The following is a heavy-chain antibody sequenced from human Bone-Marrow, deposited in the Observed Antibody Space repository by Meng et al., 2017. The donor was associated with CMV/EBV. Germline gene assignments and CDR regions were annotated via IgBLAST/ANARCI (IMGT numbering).Heavy chain of an antibody. Sequence: GESLKISCAASGFTFSDYYMDWVRQAPGKGLEWVGRTRNKANSYTKEYAASVKGRFTISRDESKRSLYLQMNSLQIEDTAVYYCTRPFSGSYYYYGMDVWGQGTTVTVSS. D-gene: IGHD1-26*01. CDR2: TRNKANSYTK. V-gene: IGHV3-72*01. CDR1: GFTFSDYY. J-gene: IGHJ6*02. CDR3: TRPFSGSYYYYGMDV.